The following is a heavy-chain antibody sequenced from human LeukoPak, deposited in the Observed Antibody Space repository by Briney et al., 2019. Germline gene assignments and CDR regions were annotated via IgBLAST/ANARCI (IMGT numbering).Heavy chain of an antibody. CDR3: ARPSERPVGWYFDL. Sequence: SETLSLTCTVSGDSISSSSYYWGWIRQPPGKGLEWIGSIYYSGSTYYNPSLKSRVTISVDTSKNQFSLKLSSVTAADTAVYYCARPSERPVGWYFDLWGRGTLVTVSS. J-gene: IGHJ2*01. CDR2: IYYSGST. D-gene: IGHD6-25*01. V-gene: IGHV4-39*07. CDR1: GDSISSSSYY.